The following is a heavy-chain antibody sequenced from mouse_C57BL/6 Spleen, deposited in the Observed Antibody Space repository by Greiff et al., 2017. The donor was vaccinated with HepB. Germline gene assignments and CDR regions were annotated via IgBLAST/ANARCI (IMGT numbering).Heavy chain of an antibody. V-gene: IGHV1-42*01. Sequence: VQLQQSGPELVKPGASVKISSKASGYSFTGYYMNWVKQSPEKSLEWIGEINPSTGGTTYNQKFKAKATLTVDKSSSTAYMQLKSLTSEDSAVYYCARPGFDYWGQGTTLTVSS. CDR1: GYSFTGYY. CDR3: ARPGFDY. CDR2: INPSTGGT. J-gene: IGHJ2*01.